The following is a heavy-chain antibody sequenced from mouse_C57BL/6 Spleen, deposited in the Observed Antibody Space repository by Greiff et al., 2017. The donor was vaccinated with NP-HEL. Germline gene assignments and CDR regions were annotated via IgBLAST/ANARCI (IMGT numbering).Heavy chain of an antibody. Sequence: VQLQQSGPELVKPGASVKISCKASGYAFSSSWMNWVKQRPGKGLEWIGRIYPGDGDTNYNGKFKGKATLTADKSSSTAYMQLSSLTSEDSAVYFCAREMTSWYFDVWGTGTTVTVSA. CDR1: GYAFSSSW. CDR3: AREMTSWYFDV. CDR2: IYPGDGDT. J-gene: IGHJ1*03. V-gene: IGHV1-82*01.